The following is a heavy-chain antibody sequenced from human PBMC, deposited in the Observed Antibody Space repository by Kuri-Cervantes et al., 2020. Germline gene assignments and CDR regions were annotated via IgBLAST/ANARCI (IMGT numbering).Heavy chain of an antibody. J-gene: IGHJ3*02. CDR2: VSWNGSRT. Sequence: GGSLRLSCAASGFTFSNSDMTWVHQAPGKGLEWVSGVSWNGSRTHYADSVKGRFIISRDNSRNTLYLQTNSLRAEDTAVYYCARDHRGSGWYRDAFDIWGQGTMVTVSS. CDR1: GFTFSNSD. D-gene: IGHD6-19*01. V-gene: IGHV3-35*01. CDR3: ARDHRGSGWYRDAFDI.